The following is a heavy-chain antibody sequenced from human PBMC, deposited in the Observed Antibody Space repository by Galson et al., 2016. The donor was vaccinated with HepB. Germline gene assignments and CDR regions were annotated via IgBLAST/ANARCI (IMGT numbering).Heavy chain of an antibody. V-gene: IGHV3-7*03. CDR1: GFTFSNFW. CDR2: IKPDGSQM. CDR3: AEMPTVDW. Sequence: SLRLSCAASGFTFSNFWMDWVRRVPGKGLEWVGNIKPDGSQMNYADSVKGRFTVSRDNARNSLYLQMNSLRAEDTAVYFCAEMPTVDWWGQGTLVTVSS. J-gene: IGHJ4*01. D-gene: IGHD5-24*01.